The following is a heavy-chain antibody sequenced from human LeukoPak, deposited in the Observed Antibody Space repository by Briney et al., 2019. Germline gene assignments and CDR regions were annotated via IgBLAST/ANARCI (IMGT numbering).Heavy chain of an antibody. J-gene: IGHJ4*02. CDR1: GGSISSGSYY. D-gene: IGHD3-22*01. CDR3: ARDGSGYYDTSGYRN. CDR2: IYTSGST. Sequence: SETLSLTCTVSGGSISSGSYYWSWIRQPAGKGLEWIGRIYTSGSTNYNPSLKSRVTTSLDTSKNQFSLKLSSVTAADTAVYYCARDGSGYYDTSGYRNWGQGTLVTVSS. V-gene: IGHV4-61*02.